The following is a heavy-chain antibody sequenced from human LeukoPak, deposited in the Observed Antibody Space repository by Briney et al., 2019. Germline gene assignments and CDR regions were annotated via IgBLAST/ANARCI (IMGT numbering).Heavy chain of an antibody. V-gene: IGHV3-23*01. CDR1: GFTFNNYA. Sequence: GGSLRLSCAASGFTFNNYAMNWVRQAPGKGLEWVSGISGFGGSTYYAPSVKGRFTITRDNARNSLFLQMNSLRAEDTAVYYCAREDGYCSGGNCYSYFDSWGQGTLVTVSS. CDR2: ISGFGGST. J-gene: IGHJ4*02. CDR3: AREDGYCSGGNCYSYFDS. D-gene: IGHD2-15*01.